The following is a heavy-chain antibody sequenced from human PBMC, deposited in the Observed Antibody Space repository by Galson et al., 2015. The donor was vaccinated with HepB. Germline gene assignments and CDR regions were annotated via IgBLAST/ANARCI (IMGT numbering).Heavy chain of an antibody. CDR1: GYTFTSYA. D-gene: IGHD4-17*01. CDR3: AREGSRYGDHSYFDY. Sequence: SVKVSCKASGYTFTSYAMHWVRQAPGQRLEWMGWINAGNGNTKYPQKLQGRVTITRDTSASTAYMELSSLRSEDTAVYYCAREGSRYGDHSYFDYWGQGTLVTVSS. CDR2: INAGNGNT. V-gene: IGHV1-3*01. J-gene: IGHJ4*02.